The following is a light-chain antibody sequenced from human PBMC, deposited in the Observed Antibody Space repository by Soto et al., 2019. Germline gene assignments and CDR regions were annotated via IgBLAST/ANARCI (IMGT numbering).Light chain of an antibody. CDR2: DAS. J-gene: IGKJ1*01. CDR1: QSIGTN. V-gene: IGKV3-15*01. Sequence: EIVVTQSPATLSVSPGERATLSCRASQSIGTNLAWYQQKPGQAPRLLIFDASTRATGIPVRFSGSGSGTEFSLSISGVQSEDFAIFYCQQYNRWPRTFGQGTKVDIK. CDR3: QQYNRWPRT.